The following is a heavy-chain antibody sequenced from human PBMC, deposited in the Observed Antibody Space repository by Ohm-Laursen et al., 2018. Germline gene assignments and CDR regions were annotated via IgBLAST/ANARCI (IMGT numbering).Heavy chain of an antibody. CDR1: GFTFSSYC. CDR2: IESDGSST. Sequence: SLRLSCAASGFTFSSYCMHWVRQAPGKGLVWVSRIESDGSSTSFADSVKGRFTISRDNAKNTLYLQMNSLRAEDTAVYYCARFFGWSFDYWGQGTLVTVSS. CDR3: ARFFGWSFDY. J-gene: IGHJ4*02. D-gene: IGHD3-9*01. V-gene: IGHV3-74*01.